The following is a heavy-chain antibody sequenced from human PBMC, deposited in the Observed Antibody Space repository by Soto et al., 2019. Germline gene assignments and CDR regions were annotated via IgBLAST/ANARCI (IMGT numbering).Heavy chain of an antibody. Sequence: QPGGSLRLSCAASGFTFRSYAIHWVRQAPGKGLGGVAVISYDRSSKYYADSAKGRFTISRANSKNMLYLHMNSLRAEDTAVYYCARGPDPTSYYDSWRGYYRGFDYWGQGTLVTVSS. J-gene: IGHJ4*02. CDR3: ARGPDPTSYYDSWRGYYRGFDY. D-gene: IGHD3-3*01. V-gene: IGHV3-30-3*01. CDR2: ISYDRSSK. CDR1: GFTFRSYA.